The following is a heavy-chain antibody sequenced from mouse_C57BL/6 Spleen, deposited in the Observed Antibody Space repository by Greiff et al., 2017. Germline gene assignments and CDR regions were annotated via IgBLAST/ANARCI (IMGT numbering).Heavy chain of an antibody. CDR1: GFTFSDYG. Sequence: EVKLVESGGGLVKPGGSLKLSCAASGFTFSDYGMHWVRQAPEKGLEWVAYISSGSSTLYYADTVKGRFTISRDYAKNTLFLQMTSLRSEDTAMYYCARESPYYYGSSYGYAMDYWGQGTSVTVSS. J-gene: IGHJ4*01. CDR2: ISSGSSTL. D-gene: IGHD1-1*01. V-gene: IGHV5-17*01. CDR3: ARESPYYYGSSYGYAMDY.